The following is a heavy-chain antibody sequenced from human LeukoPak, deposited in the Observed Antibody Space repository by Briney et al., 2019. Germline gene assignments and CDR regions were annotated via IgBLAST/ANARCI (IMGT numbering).Heavy chain of an antibody. CDR1: DGYISNYY. D-gene: IGHD3-16*01. J-gene: IGHJ3*02. Sequence: SETLSLTCSVSDGYISNYYRSWIRQPAGKRLEWIGRIHSSGSTSYNPSLKSRVTMSIDTSQSQFSLKLSSVTAADTAVYYCARDWGRGFRGGEDAFEMWGQGTLVTVSS. CDR3: ARDWGRGFRGGEDAFEM. V-gene: IGHV4-4*07. CDR2: IHSSGST.